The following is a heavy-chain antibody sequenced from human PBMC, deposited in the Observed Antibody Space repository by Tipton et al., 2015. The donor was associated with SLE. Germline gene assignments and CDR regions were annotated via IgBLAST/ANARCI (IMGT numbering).Heavy chain of an antibody. Sequence: TLSLTCTVSGGSISSGCYYWSWIRQPAGKGLEWIGRIYSSGSTNYNPSLKSRVTISVDTSKNQFSLKLSSVTAADTAVYYCARHRAGWFDPWGQGTLVIVSS. J-gene: IGHJ5*02. CDR2: IYSSGST. CDR1: GGSISSGCYY. CDR3: ARHRAGWFDP. V-gene: IGHV4-61*02. D-gene: IGHD6-19*01.